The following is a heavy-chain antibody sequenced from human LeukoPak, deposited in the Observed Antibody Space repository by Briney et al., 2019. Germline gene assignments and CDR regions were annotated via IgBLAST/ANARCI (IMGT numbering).Heavy chain of an antibody. CDR2: IIPMYGTT. V-gene: IGHV1-69*13. J-gene: IGHJ4*02. CDR3: ARDEVAAAGTAGDY. CDR1: GGTFSSYA. D-gene: IGHD6-13*01. Sequence: SVKVSCKASGGTFSSYAISWVRQAPGQGLEWMGGIIPMYGTTNYAEKFQGRVTIIADESTSTAYMELSSLRSEDTAVYYCARDEVAAAGTAGDYWGQGTLVTVSS.